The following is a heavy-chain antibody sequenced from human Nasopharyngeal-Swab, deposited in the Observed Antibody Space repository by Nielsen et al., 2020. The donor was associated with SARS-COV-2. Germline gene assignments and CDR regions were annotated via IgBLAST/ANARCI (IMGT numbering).Heavy chain of an antibody. J-gene: IGHJ5*02. Sequence: LSLTCTVSGVSITSQYWSWIRQPPGKGLEWIGYISHNSGTSYNPSLKSRVTMFMDTSRNQFSLRLRSVTAADTAVYYCAKEGATGWFDPWGQGTLVTVSS. V-gene: IGHV4-59*11. CDR1: GVSITSQY. CDR2: ISHNSGT. CDR3: AKEGATGWFDP.